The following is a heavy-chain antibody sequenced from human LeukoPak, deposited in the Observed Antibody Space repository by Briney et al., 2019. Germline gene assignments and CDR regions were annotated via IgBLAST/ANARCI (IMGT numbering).Heavy chain of an antibody. CDR2: FDPEDGET. Sequence: ASVKVSCKVSGYTLTELSMHWVRQAPGKGLEWMGGFDPEDGETIYAQKFQGRVTMTEDTSTDTAYMDLSSLRSEDTAVYYCASGTDTTGDAFDIWGQGTMVTVSS. D-gene: IGHD1-1*01. CDR1: GYTLTELS. V-gene: IGHV1-24*01. J-gene: IGHJ3*02. CDR3: ASGTDTTGDAFDI.